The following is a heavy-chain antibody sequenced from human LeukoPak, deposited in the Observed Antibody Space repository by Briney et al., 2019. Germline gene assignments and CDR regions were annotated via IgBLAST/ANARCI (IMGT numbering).Heavy chain of an antibody. J-gene: IGHJ4*02. CDR2: INPSGGST. CDR1: GYTFTSYD. V-gene: IGHV1-46*01. D-gene: IGHD2-15*01. CDR3: ARVHESYCSGGSCYSPYFDY. Sequence: ASVKVSCKASGYTFTSYDINWVRQATGQGLEWMGIINPSGGSTSYAQKFQGRVTMARDMSTSTVYMELSSLRSEDTAVYYCARVHESYCSGGSCYSPYFDYWGQGTLVTVSS.